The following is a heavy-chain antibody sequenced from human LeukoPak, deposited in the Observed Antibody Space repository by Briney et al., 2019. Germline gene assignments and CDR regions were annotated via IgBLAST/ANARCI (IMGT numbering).Heavy chain of an antibody. CDR1: GGSISSYY. CDR2: IYYSGST. Sequence: SETLSLTCTVSGGSISSYYWSWIRQPPGKGLEWIGYIYYSGSTNYNPSLKSRVTISVDTSKNQFSLKLGSVTAADTAVYYCARELGDLNDYWGQGTLVTVSS. V-gene: IGHV4-59*01. D-gene: IGHD2-21*01. J-gene: IGHJ4*02. CDR3: ARELGDLNDY.